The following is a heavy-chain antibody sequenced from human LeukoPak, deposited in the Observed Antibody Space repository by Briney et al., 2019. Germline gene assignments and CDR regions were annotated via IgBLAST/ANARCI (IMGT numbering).Heavy chain of an antibody. CDR1: GLTFSSYS. D-gene: IGHD3-22*01. CDR3: ARVSYYDSSGYFDY. V-gene: IGHV3-21*01. Sequence: PGGSLRLSCAASGLTFSSYSMNSVRQAPGKGLEWVSSISSSSSYIYYADSVKGRFTITRDNAENTLYLQMNSLRAEDTAVYYCARVSYYDSSGYFDYWGQGTLVTVSS. CDR2: ISSSSSYI. J-gene: IGHJ4*02.